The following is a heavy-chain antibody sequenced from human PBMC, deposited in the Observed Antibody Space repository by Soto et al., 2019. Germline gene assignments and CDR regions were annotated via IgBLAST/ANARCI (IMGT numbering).Heavy chain of an antibody. Sequence: PWGSLVLSCVASGLPVAGSYMSWVRQAPGKGLEWASVIYNDGTTYYSQSVEGRFTISRDTSKNTLYLQMDRLRDEDTAVYYCVRPLPSGQTHARDVWGQGTTVTVSS. CDR3: VRPLPSGQTHARDV. CDR1: GLPVAGSY. V-gene: IGHV3-53*01. J-gene: IGHJ6*02. D-gene: IGHD3-10*01. CDR2: IYNDGTT.